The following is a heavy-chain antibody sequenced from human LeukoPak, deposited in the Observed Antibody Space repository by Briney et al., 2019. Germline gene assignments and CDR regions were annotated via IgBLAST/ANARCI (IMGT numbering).Heavy chain of an antibody. J-gene: IGHJ4*02. CDR2: ISAYNGNT. D-gene: IGHD4-17*01. Sequence: EASVKVSCKASGYTFISYGISWVRQAPGQGLEWMGWISAYNGNTNYAQKLQGRVTMTTDTSTSTAYMELRSLRSDDTAVYYCATTSLTVTTNKLFDYWGQGTLVTVSS. V-gene: IGHV1-18*01. CDR3: ATTSLTVTTNKLFDY. CDR1: GYTFISYG.